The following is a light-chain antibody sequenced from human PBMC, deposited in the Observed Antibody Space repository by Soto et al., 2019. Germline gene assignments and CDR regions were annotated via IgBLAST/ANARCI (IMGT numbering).Light chain of an antibody. CDR2: WAS. J-gene: IGKJ5*01. CDR1: QSISYSSNKKNQ. V-gene: IGKV4-1*01. Sequence: DIVMTQSPDSLAVSLGERATINCKSSQSISYSSNKKNQLAWYQQNPGQPPELLIYWASTRESGLPDRFTGSGSGRDFSLTISSLQAEEVAFYYCQQYHSAPGTFGQGARLVIK. CDR3: QQYHSAPGT.